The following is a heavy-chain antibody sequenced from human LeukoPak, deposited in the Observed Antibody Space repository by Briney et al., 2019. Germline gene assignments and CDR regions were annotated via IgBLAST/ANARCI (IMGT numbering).Heavy chain of an antibody. D-gene: IGHD6-19*01. CDR2: INHSGST. CDR1: GGSFSGYY. J-gene: IGHJ2*01. Sequence: KPSETLSLTCAVYGGSFSGYYWSWIRQPPGKGLEWIGEINHSGSTNYNPSLKSRVTISVDTSKNQFSLKLSSVTAADTAMYYCARGTGIAVAADYWYFDLWGRGTLVTVSS. CDR3: ARGTGIAVAADYWYFDL. V-gene: IGHV4-34*01.